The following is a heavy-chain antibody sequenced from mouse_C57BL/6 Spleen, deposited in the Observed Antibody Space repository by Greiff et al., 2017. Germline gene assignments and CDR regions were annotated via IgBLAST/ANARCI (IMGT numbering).Heavy chain of an antibody. CDR1: GFTFTDYY. CDR3: ARNYGSSSGFDY. CDR2: IRNKANGYTT. J-gene: IGHJ2*01. D-gene: IGHD1-1*01. Sequence: DVQLVESGGGLVQPGGSLSLSCAASGFTFTDYYMSWVRQPPGKALEWLGFIRNKANGYTTEYSASVKGRFTISRDNSQSILYLQMNALRAEDSATYYCARNYGSSSGFDYWGQGTTLTVSS. V-gene: IGHV7-3*01.